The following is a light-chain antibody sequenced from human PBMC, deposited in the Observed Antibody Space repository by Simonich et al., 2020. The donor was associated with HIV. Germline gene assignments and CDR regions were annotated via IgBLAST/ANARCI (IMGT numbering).Light chain of an antibody. Sequence: AIQLTQSPSSLSASLGDRVTITCRASQGISSALAWYQQKPGKAPKLLIYDASSLESGVPSRFSGSGSGTEFTLTISSLQPDDFATYYCQQYYSFPRTFGQGTNVDIK. V-gene: IGKV1-13*02. J-gene: IGKJ1*01. CDR2: DAS. CDR1: QGISSA. CDR3: QQYYSFPRT.